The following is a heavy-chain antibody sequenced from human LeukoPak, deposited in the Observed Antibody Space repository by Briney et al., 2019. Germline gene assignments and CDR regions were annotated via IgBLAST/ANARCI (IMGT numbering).Heavy chain of an antibody. CDR2: ISSSSYT. V-gene: IGHV3-21*05. D-gene: IGHD6-13*01. CDR1: GFTFSSYA. CDR3: ARVPAAAGTGGWFDP. J-gene: IGHJ5*02. Sequence: PGGSLRLSCAASGFTFSSYAMNWVRQAPGRGLEWVSYISSSSYTNYADSVKGRFTISRDNAKNSLYLQMNSLRAGDTAVYYCARVPAAAGTGGWFDPWGQGTLVTVSS.